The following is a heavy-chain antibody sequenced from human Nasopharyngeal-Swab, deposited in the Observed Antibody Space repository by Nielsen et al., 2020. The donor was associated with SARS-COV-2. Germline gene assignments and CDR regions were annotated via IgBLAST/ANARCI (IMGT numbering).Heavy chain of an antibody. CDR1: GFTFSSYW. CDR3: ARSDYSGYDLYFDY. J-gene: IGHJ4*02. V-gene: IGHV3-7*01. Sequence: GESLKISCAASGFTFSSYWMSWVRQAPGKGLEWVANIKQDGSEKYYVDSVQGRFTISRDNAKNSLYLQMNSLRAEDTAVYYCARSDYSGYDLYFDYWGQGTLVTVSS. D-gene: IGHD5-12*01. CDR2: IKQDGSEK.